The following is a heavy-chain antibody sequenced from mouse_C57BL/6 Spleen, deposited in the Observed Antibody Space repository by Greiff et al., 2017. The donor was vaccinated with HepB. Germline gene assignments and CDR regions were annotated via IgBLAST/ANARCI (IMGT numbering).Heavy chain of an antibody. CDR2: ISGGGGNT. D-gene: IGHD2-5*01. CDR3: ARGRVPYSNYVGAMDY. V-gene: IGHV5-9*01. CDR1: GFTFSSYT. J-gene: IGHJ4*01. Sequence: EVMLVESGGGLVKPGGSLKLSCAASGFTFSSYTMSWVRQTPEKRLEWVATISGGGGNTYYPDSVKGRFTISRDNAKNTLYLQMSSLRSEDTALYYCARGRVPYSNYVGAMDYWGQGTSVTVSS.